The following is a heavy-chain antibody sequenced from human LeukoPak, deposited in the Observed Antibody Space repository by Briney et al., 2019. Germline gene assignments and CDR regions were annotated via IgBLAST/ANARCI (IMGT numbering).Heavy chain of an antibody. Sequence: ASVKVSCKVSGYALSESSIHWVRQTPGEGFEWMGGFDPEYVETTYAQKFRGRVTMAEDTSTDTAYMELINLRSDDTAVYYCVSDRSDGGYAESNGYPTFDLWGRGTLVTVSS. CDR3: VSDRSDGGYAESNGYPTFDL. V-gene: IGHV1-24*01. D-gene: IGHD5-24*01. CDR1: GYALSESS. CDR2: FDPEYVET. J-gene: IGHJ2*01.